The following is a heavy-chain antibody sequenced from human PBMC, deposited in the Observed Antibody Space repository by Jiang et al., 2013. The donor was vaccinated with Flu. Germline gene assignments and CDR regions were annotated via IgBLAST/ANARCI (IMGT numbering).Heavy chain of an antibody. D-gene: IGHD2-15*01. CDR3: ARGAGSSNNWFDP. V-gene: IGHV1-8*01. CDR1: TSYD. J-gene: IGHJ5*02. Sequence: TSYDINWVRQATGQGLEWMGWMNPNSGNTGYAQKFQGRVTMTRNTSISTAYMELSSLRSEDTAVYYCARGAGSSNNWFDPWGQGTLVTVSS. CDR2: MNPNSGNT.